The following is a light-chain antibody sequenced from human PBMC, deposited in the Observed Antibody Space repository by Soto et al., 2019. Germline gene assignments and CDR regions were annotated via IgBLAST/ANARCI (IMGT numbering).Light chain of an antibody. CDR1: QNVANNY. V-gene: IGKV3-20*01. J-gene: IGKJ1*01. CDR2: GAS. Sequence: EIVLTQSPGTLSLSPGERATLSCRASQNVANNYLAWFRQKPGQTPRLLIYGASSRAAGIPDRFSGSGSGTDFTLTISRLEPEDFAVFYCQQYGTSPWKFGQGT. CDR3: QQYGTSPWK.